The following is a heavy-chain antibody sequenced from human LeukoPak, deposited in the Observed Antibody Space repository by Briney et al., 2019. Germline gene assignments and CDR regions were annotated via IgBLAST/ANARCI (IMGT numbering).Heavy chain of an antibody. CDR2: INPSGGST. CDR3: AREMPETYYFDY. Sequence: ASVKVSCKXSGYTFTNYYIHWVRQAPGQGLEWMGNINPSGGSTTYAQRFQDRVFMTGDTSATTVYMELSSLRSEDTAIYYCAREMPETYYFDYWGQGTLVTAPS. D-gene: IGHD2-2*01. CDR1: GYTFTNYY. V-gene: IGHV1-46*01. J-gene: IGHJ4*02.